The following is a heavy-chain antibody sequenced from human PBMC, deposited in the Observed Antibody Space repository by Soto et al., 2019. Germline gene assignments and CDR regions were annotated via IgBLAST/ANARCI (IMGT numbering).Heavy chain of an antibody. V-gene: IGHV4-4*02. J-gene: IGHJ5*02. CDR1: GGTVASSHW. Sequence: SETLSLTCGVSGGTVASSHWWSWVRQSPGGGLEWIGNVYHTGDTNLNPSLQSRVTISVDKSNNQFSLRLNSLTAADTAVYFRAREIVTAGGNNYFDPWGPGTLVTVSS. D-gene: IGHD2-21*02. CDR3: AREIVTAGGNNYFDP. CDR2: VYHTGDT.